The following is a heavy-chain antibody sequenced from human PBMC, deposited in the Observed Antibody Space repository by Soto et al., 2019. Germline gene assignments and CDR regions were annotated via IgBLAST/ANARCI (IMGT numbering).Heavy chain of an antibody. Sequence: GGSLRLSCAASGFTFSNSWMSWVRQAPGKGLEWVGRIKSKGDGGTTDYAAPVKGRFTISRDDSKNTLYLQMNSLKTEDTAVYYCTTEGYDILTGYPIELGYWGQGTLVTVSS. CDR2: IKSKGDGGTT. CDR1: GFTFSNSW. J-gene: IGHJ4*02. D-gene: IGHD3-9*01. V-gene: IGHV3-15*01. CDR3: TTEGYDILTGYPIELGY.